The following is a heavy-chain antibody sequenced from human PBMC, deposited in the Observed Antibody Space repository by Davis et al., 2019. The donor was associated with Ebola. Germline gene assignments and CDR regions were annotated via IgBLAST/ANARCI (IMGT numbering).Heavy chain of an antibody. D-gene: IGHD5/OR15-5a*01. V-gene: IGHV6-1*01. CDR2: TYYDSKWYH. Sequence: HSQTLSLTCALSGDSVSITSGGWNWIRQSPSRGLEWLGRTYYDSKWYHDYAVSVESRIIINSDTSKNQFSLHLNSVAPEDTAVYYCARVKVSTPNYYYMDVWGQGTTVTVSS. J-gene: IGHJ6*02. CDR1: GDSVSITSGG. CDR3: ARVKVSTPNYYYMDV.